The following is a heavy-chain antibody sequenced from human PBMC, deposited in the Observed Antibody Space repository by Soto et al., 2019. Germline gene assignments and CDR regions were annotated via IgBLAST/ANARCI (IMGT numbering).Heavy chain of an antibody. J-gene: IGHJ6*02. D-gene: IGHD4-17*01. CDR1: GLTFSSYG. CDR3: AKLTTVTTYYYYGMDV. V-gene: IGHV3-30*18. Sequence: GGSLRLSCAASGLTFSSYGMHWVRQAPGKGLEWVAVISYDGSNKYYADSVKGRFTISRDNSKNTLYLQMNSLRAEDTAVYYCAKLTTVTTYYYYGMDVWGQGTTVTVSS. CDR2: ISYDGSNK.